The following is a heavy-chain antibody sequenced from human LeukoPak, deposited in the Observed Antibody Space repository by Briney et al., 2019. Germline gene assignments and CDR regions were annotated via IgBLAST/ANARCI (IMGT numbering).Heavy chain of an antibody. D-gene: IGHD2-15*01. CDR1: GDTLTELS. CDR2: FDPEDGET. J-gene: IGHJ4*02. Sequence: ASVKVSCKVSGDTLTELSMHWVRQAPGKGLEWRGGFDPEDGETIYAQKFQGRVTMTADTSTDTAYMELSRLTSDDTFLYYCARNQDIVIPADGGGDWGQGTPITVSS. CDR3: ARNQDIVIPADGGGD. V-gene: IGHV1-24*01.